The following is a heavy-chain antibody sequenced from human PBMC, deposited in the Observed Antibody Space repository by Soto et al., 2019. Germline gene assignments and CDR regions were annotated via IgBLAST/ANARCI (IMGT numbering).Heavy chain of an antibody. CDR1: GYSISSGYY. CDR2: IYHSGST. V-gene: IGHV4-38-2*01. Sequence: SETLSLTSAVSGYSISSGYYWGWIRQPPGKGLEWIGSIYHSGSTYYNPSLKSRVTISVDTSKNQCSLKLSSVTAADTAVYYCARSIITMVRGVKPHAFDIWGQGTMVTVSS. J-gene: IGHJ3*02. D-gene: IGHD3-10*01. CDR3: ARSIITMVRGVKPHAFDI.